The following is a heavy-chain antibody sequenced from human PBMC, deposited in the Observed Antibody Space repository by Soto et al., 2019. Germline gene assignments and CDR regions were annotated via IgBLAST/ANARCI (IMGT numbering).Heavy chain of an antibody. Sequence: QITLKESGPTLVKPTQTLTLTCTFSGFSLSTSGVGVGWIRQPPGKALEWLALIYWDDDKRYSPSLKSRLTLTKDTSKNQVVLTMTNMDPVDTATYYCAHRTGPATYGEYYMDVWGKGTTVTVSS. CDR1: GFSLSTSGVG. V-gene: IGHV2-5*02. D-gene: IGHD3-10*01. J-gene: IGHJ6*03. CDR3: AHRTGPATYGEYYMDV. CDR2: IYWDDDK.